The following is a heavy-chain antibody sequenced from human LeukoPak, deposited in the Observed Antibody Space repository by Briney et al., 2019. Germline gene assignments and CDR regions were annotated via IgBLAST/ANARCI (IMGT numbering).Heavy chain of an antibody. D-gene: IGHD3-16*01. CDR3: ARNRESYWVPELDY. CDR1: GFIFSNYA. CDR2: IRYDGGNT. J-gene: IGHJ4*02. Sequence: GGSLRLSCAASGFIFSNYAMQWVRQAPGMGLEWVAFIRYDGGNTYYADSVKGRFTISRDNSKNTMYLQMNSLRAEDTAVYYCARNRESYWVPELDYWGQGTLVTVSS. V-gene: IGHV3-30*02.